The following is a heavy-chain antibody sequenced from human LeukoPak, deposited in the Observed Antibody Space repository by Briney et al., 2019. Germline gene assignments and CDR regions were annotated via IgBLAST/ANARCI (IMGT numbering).Heavy chain of an antibody. CDR3: ARDQAGDYYFDY. Sequence: GGSLRLSCAASGFAFSSYSMNWVRQAPGKGLEWVSSISSSSSYIYYADSVKGRFTISRDNAKNSLYLQMNSLRAEDTAVYYCARDQAGDYYFDYWGQGTLVTVSS. CDR1: GFAFSSYS. J-gene: IGHJ4*02. CDR2: ISSSSSYI. V-gene: IGHV3-21*04.